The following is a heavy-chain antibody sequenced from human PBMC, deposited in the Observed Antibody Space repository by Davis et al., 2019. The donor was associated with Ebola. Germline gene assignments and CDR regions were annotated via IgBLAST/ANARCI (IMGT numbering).Heavy chain of an antibody. V-gene: IGHV3-30*18. CDR2: ISYDGSNK. Sequence: GGSLSLSCATSGFTFTSSGIHWIRQAPGKGLEWVAVISYDGSNKYYADSVKGRFTISRDNSKNTLYLQMNSLRAEDTAVYYCAKGRGLYYYYGMDVWGQGTTVTVSS. D-gene: IGHD3-10*01. CDR3: AKGRGLYYYYGMDV. J-gene: IGHJ6*02. CDR1: GFTFTSSG.